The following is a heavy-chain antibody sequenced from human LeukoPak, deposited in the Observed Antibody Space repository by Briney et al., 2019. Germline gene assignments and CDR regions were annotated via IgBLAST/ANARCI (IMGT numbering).Heavy chain of an antibody. Sequence: GGSLRLSCAASGFDFSSNWMHWVRQAPGQGLVWVSRIKGDGFSTNYADSVKGRFTISRDIAKNTLYLQMNSLRAEDTGVYYCAKDHYWSIDYWGRGTLVTVSS. CDR2: IKGDGFST. V-gene: IGHV3-74*01. CDR3: AKDHYWSIDY. D-gene: IGHD3-3*01. J-gene: IGHJ4*02. CDR1: GFDFSSNW.